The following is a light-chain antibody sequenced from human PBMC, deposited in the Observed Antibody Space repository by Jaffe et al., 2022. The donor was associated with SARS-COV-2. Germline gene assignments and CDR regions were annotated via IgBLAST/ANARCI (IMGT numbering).Light chain of an antibody. J-gene: IGLJ1*01. CDR1: NIGSKN. CDR3: QVWDSLAGV. V-gene: IGLV3-9*01. Sequence: SYELTQPLSVSVALGQTARITCGGNNIGSKNVHWYQQKPGQAPVLVIYRDSNRPSGIPERFSGSNSGNTATLTISRAQAGDEADYYCQVWDSLAGVFGTGTKVTVL. CDR2: RDS.